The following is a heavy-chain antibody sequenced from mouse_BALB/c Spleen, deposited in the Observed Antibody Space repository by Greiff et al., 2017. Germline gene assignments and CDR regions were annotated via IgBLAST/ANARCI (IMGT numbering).Heavy chain of an antibody. V-gene: IGHV3-2*02. CDR1: GYSITSDYA. J-gene: IGHJ2*01. Sequence: EVKLLESGPGLVKPSQSLSLTCTVTGYSITSDYAWNWIRQFPGNKLEWMGYISYSGSTSYNPSLKSRISITRDTSKNQFFLQLNSVTTEDTATYYCARSVYGNFPFDYWGQGTTLTVSS. CDR2: ISYSGST. CDR3: ARSVYGNFPFDY. D-gene: IGHD2-1*01.